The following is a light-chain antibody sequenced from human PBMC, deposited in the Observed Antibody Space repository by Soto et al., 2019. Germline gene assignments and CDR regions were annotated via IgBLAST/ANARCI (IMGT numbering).Light chain of an antibody. CDR1: RSVSGNF. CDR3: QQRSNWPIT. CDR2: DAS. J-gene: IGKJ5*01. Sequence: EIVLTQSPGPLSLSPGARATLCCRASRSVSGNFLAWYQEKPGQAPRLLIYDASNRATGIPARFSGSGSGTDFTLTISSLEPEDFAVYYCQQRSNWPITFGQGTRLEI. V-gene: IGKV3-11*01.